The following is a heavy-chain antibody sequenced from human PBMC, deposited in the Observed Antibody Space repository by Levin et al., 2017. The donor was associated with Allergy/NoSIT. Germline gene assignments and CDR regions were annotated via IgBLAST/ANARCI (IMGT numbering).Heavy chain of an antibody. D-gene: IGHD3-10*01. CDR3: ARPNKRMVVGDGWYFDL. J-gene: IGHJ2*01. Sequence: GSLRLSCTVSGGSIYNNDYYWAWIRQPPGKGLEWIGSIYKTGSTFHNPSLKSRVSIFVETSKNLVSLKLRSVTAADAAVYYCARPNKRMVVGDGWYFDLWGRGTLVTVSS. CDR1: GGSIYNNDYY. V-gene: IGHV4-39*01. CDR2: IYKTGST.